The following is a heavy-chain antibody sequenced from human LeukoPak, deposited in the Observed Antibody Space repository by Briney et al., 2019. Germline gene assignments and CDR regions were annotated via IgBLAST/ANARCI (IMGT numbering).Heavy chain of an antibody. Sequence: GGSLRLSCAASGFTFSNAWMSWVRQAPGKGLEWVVRIKSKTDGGTTDYAAPVKGRFTISRDDSKNTLYLQMSSLKTEDTAVYYCTTDLPYYDILTGYGGDYWGQGTLVTVSS. CDR1: GFTFSNAW. J-gene: IGHJ4*02. CDR3: TTDLPYYDILTGYGGDY. V-gene: IGHV3-15*01. D-gene: IGHD3-9*01. CDR2: IKSKTDGGTT.